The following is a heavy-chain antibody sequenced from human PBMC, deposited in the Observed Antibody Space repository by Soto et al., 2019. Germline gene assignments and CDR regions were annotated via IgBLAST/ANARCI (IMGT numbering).Heavy chain of an antibody. D-gene: IGHD2-15*01. Sequence: PSETLSLTCTVSGGSISSYYWSWIRQPPGKGLEWIGYIYYSGSTNYNPSLKSRVTISVDTSKNQFSLKLSSVTAADTAVYYCARATVVHLYYYGMDVWGQGTTVTVS. V-gene: IGHV4-59*01. CDR2: IYYSGST. CDR1: GGSISSYY. CDR3: ARATVVHLYYYGMDV. J-gene: IGHJ6*02.